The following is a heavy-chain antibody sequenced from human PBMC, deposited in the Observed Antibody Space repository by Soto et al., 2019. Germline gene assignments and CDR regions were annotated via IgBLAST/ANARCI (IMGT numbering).Heavy chain of an antibody. J-gene: IGHJ4*02. V-gene: IGHV3-30-3*01. D-gene: IGHD6-19*01. CDR3: ARGLYSSGWYERGGLFDY. CDR1: GFTFSSYA. CDR2: ISYDGSNK. Sequence: QVQLVESGGGVVQPGRSLRLSCAASGFTFSSYAMHWVRQAPGKGLEWVAVISYDGSNKYYADSVKGRFTISRDNSKNTLYLQMNSLRAEDTAVYYCARGLYSSGWYERGGLFDYWGLGTLVTVSS.